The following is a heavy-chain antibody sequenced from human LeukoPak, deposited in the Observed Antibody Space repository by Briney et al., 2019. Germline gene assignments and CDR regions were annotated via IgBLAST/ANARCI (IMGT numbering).Heavy chain of an antibody. Sequence: PGGSLRLSCAASGFTFSSYWMHWVRQAPGKGLVWVSRINSDGSSTSYADSVKGRFTISRDNAKNTLYLQMNSLRAEDTAVYYCARQKNTIFGVVTAQDDAFDIWGQGTMVTVSS. V-gene: IGHV3-74*01. D-gene: IGHD3-3*01. CDR3: ARQKNTIFGVVTAQDDAFDI. CDR2: INSDGSST. J-gene: IGHJ3*02. CDR1: GFTFSSYW.